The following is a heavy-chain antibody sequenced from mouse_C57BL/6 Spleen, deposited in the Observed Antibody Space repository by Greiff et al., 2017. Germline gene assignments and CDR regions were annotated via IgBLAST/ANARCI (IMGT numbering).Heavy chain of an antibody. Sequence: EVKLVESGGGLVKPGGSLKLSCAASGFTFSSYAMSWVRQTPEKRLEWVATISDGGSYTYYPDNVKGRVTISRDNAKNNLYLQMSHLKSEDTAMYYCARGFDGYYYYWGQGTTLTVSS. CDR3: ARGFDGYYYY. D-gene: IGHD2-3*01. V-gene: IGHV5-4*03. J-gene: IGHJ2*01. CDR1: GFTFSSYA. CDR2: ISDGGSYT.